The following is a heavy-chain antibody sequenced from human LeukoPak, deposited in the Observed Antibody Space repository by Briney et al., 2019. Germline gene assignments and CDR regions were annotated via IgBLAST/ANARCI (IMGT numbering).Heavy chain of an antibody. V-gene: IGHV3-7*01. CDR1: GFRFSSYW. Sequence: WSLRLSCATSGFRFSSYWMSWVRQAPGKGLEWVAYIKTDGSQRLYVDSVDGRFIISRDNAKNSVYLQMNNLRGEDTAVYYCASVFFASAAYWGQGTQVTVSS. D-gene: IGHD2-15*01. CDR3: ASVFFASAAY. CDR2: IKTDGSQR. J-gene: IGHJ4*02.